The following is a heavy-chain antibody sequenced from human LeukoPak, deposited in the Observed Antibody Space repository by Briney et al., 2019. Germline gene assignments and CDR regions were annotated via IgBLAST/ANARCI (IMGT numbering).Heavy chain of an antibody. J-gene: IGHJ3*02. CDR2: IYYSGST. CDR1: GRFISSYY. CDR3: AILYYSSGYYRGNAFDI. D-gene: IGHD3-22*01. Sequence: TSETLSLTCTVSGRFISSYYWSWIRQPPGKGLEWMGYIYYSGSTNYNPSLKSRVTISVDTSKNQFSLKLSSVSAADTAVYYCAILYYSSGYYRGNAFDIWGQGTMVTVSS. V-gene: IGHV4-59*01.